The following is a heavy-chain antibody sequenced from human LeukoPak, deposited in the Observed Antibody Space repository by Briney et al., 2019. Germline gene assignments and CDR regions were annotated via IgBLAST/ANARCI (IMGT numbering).Heavy chain of an antibody. CDR2: MNPNSGNT. V-gene: IGHV1-8*01. CDR1: GYTFTSYD. CDR3: ARGATDAFDI. J-gene: IGHJ3*02. Sequence: ASAKVSCKASGYTFTSYDINWVRQATGQGLEWMGWMNPNSGNTGYAQKFQGRVTMTRDTSTSTVYMELSSLRSEDTAVYSCARGATDAFDIWGQGTMVTVSS. D-gene: IGHD1-26*01.